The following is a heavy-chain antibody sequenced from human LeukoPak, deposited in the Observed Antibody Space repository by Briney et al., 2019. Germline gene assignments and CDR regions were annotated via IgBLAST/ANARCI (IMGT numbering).Heavy chain of an antibody. CDR3: ITDPSYETNN. CDR1: GLTFNVAW. CDR2: IKSKTDGETT. Sequence: KPGGSLRLSCAVSGLTFNVAWMSWVRQAPGKGLEWIGRIKSKTDGETTDYAAPVRGRFSISRDDSKDTLYLQMDSLKTEDTAVYYCITDPSYETNNWGQGTLVTVSS. V-gene: IGHV3-15*01. D-gene: IGHD3-16*01. J-gene: IGHJ4*02.